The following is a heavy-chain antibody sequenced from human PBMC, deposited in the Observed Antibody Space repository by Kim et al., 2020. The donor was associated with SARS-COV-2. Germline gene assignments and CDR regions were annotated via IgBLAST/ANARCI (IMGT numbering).Heavy chain of an antibody. CDR2: IDSGGGNI. D-gene: IGHD4-17*01. CDR3: SRWDAVTTSIDY. J-gene: IGHJ4*02. V-gene: IGHV3-48*03. CDR1: GFTFSNYE. Sequence: GGSLRLSCVASGFTFSNYEMNWVRQTPGKGLEWISYIDSGGGNIHYADAVKVRFTISRDDAKNSLYLQMNSLRAEDTAVYHCSRWDAVTTSIDYWGQGTL.